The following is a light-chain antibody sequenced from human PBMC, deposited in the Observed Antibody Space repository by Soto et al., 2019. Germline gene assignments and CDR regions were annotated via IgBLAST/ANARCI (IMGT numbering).Light chain of an antibody. J-gene: IGKJ1*01. CDR3: HQRSSWPRGT. CDR1: QSVSSY. CDR2: DAS. Sequence: EVVLTQSPATLSLSPGESATLSCRASQSVSSYLAWYPQKPGQGPRLLIYDASNRATGVSARFSGSGSGTDFTLTISRLEPEDFAVYYCHQRSSWPRGTFGQGTKV. V-gene: IGKV3-11*01.